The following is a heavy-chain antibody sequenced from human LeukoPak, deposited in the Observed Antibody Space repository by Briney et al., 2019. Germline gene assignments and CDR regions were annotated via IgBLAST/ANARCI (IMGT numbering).Heavy chain of an antibody. Sequence: GGSLRLSCAASGFTFSSYEMNWVRQATGKGLEWVSYISSSGSTIYYADSVKGRFTISRDNAKNSLYLQMNSLRAEDTAVYYCARLYSSSSGLRASDYWGQGTLVTVSS. CDR2: ISSSGSTI. D-gene: IGHD6-6*01. J-gene: IGHJ4*02. CDR3: ARLYSSSSGLRASDY. V-gene: IGHV3-48*03. CDR1: GFTFSSYE.